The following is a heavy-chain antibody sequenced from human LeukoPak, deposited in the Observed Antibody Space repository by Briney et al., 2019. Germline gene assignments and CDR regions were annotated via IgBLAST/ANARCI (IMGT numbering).Heavy chain of an antibody. CDR2: IKQDGSEK. CDR3: ASERAGY. Sequence: GGSLRLSCAASGFTFSIYWMSWVRQAPGKGLEWVANIKQDGSEKYYVDSVKGRFTISRDNAKNSLYLQMNSLRAEDTAVYYCASERAGYWGQGTLVTVSS. CDR1: GFTFSIYW. J-gene: IGHJ4*02. V-gene: IGHV3-7*03.